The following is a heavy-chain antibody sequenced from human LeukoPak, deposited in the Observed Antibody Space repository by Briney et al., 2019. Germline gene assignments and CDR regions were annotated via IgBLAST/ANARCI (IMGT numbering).Heavy chain of an antibody. J-gene: IGHJ4*02. V-gene: IGHV4-39*07. CDR2: IYYSGST. CDR3: ASDALGYCSRTSCYFHD. CDR1: VGSISSSSFY. Sequence: KTSETLSLTSAVSVGSISSSSFYWGWIRQPPGKGLECVGDIYYSGSTYYTPSLKSRVTISVDTSKTQFSLNPSSVTAADTAVYYCASDALGYCSRTSCYFHDWGEGTLVTVSS. D-gene: IGHD2-2*01.